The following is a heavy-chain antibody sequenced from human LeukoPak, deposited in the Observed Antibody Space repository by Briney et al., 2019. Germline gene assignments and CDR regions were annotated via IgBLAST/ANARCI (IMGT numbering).Heavy chain of an antibody. CDR2: IYYSGST. Sequence: SETLSLTCTVSGGSISSSSYYWGWIRQPPGKGLEWIGNIYYSGSTYYNPSLKSRVTISLDTSKNQFSLKLSPVTAADTAVYYCAGIAAAGTGYWGQGTLVTVSS. CDR3: AGIAAAGTGY. CDR1: GGSISSSSYY. D-gene: IGHD6-13*01. J-gene: IGHJ4*02. V-gene: IGHV4-39*01.